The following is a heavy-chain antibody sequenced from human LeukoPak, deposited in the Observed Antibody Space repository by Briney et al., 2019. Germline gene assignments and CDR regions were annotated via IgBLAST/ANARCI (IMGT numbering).Heavy chain of an antibody. CDR1: GGSISSYY. J-gene: IGHJ4*02. CDR2: IYYSGST. CDR3: ATSIAVAGTLDY. Sequence: SETLSLTCTVSGGSISSYYWSWIRQPPGKGLEWIGYIYYSGSTNYNPSLKSRVTISVDTSKNQFSLKLSSVTAADTAVYYCATSIAVAGTLDYWGQGTLVTVSS. D-gene: IGHD6-19*01. V-gene: IGHV4-59*01.